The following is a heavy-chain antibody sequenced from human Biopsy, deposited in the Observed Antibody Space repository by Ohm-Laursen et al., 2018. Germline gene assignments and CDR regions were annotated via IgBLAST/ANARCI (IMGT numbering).Heavy chain of an antibody. CDR3: ARDSSRRAREGGMDV. CDR2: ISETSSHI. J-gene: IGHJ6*02. Sequence: LSLTCAASGYSVSSYDMNRVRQAPGKGLEWISYISETSSHIYDADSVRGRFTVARDIAKNSLYLQLNSLRVEDTAVYYCARDSSRRAREGGMDVWGQGTTVTVSS. V-gene: IGHV3-21*01. D-gene: IGHD6-6*01. CDR1: GYSVSSYD.